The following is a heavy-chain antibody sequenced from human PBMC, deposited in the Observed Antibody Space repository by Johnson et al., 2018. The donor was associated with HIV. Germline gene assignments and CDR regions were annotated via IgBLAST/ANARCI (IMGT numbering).Heavy chain of an antibody. V-gene: IGHV3-11*04. CDR1: GFTFSDYY. Sequence: QVQLVESGGGLVKPGGSLRLSCAASGFTFSDYYMIWIRQAPGKGLEWVSYISSSGNTIYYADSVQGRFTISRDNAMNSLYMQMNSLRAEDTAVYYCAGDMGTHALDIWGQGTIVTVSS. CDR2: ISSSGNTI. D-gene: IGHD2-15*01. CDR3: AGDMGTHALDI. J-gene: IGHJ3*02.